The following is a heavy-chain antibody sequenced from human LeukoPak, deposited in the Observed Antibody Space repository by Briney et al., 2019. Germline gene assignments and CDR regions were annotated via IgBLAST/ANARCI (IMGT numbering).Heavy chain of an antibody. D-gene: IGHD4-17*01. J-gene: IGHJ4*02. V-gene: IGHV1-69*04. CDR1: GGTFSSYA. Sequence: GASVKVSCKASGGTFSSYAISWVRQAPGQGLEWMGRIIPIFGIANYAQKFQGRVTTTADKSTSTAYMELSSLRSEDTAVYYCARMVDYGDYVGLDYWGQGTLVTVSS. CDR2: IIPIFGIA. CDR3: ARMVDYGDYVGLDY.